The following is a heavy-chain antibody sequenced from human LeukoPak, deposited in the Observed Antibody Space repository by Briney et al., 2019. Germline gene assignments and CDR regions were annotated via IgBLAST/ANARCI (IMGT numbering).Heavy chain of an antibody. CDR3: ARESSSADDFWSGYYYGMDV. J-gene: IGHJ6*02. CDR2: IYYSGST. CDR1: GGSISSYY. V-gene: IGHV4-59*01. Sequence: SETLSLTCTVSGGSISSYYWSWIRQPPGKGLEWIGYIYYSGSTNYNPSLKSRVTISVDTSKNQFSLKLSSVTAADTAVYYCARESSSADDFWSGYYYGMDVWGQGTTVTVSS. D-gene: IGHD3-3*01.